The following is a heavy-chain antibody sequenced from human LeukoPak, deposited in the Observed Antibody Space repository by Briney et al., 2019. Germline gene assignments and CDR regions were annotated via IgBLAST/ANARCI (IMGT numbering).Heavy chain of an antibody. V-gene: IGHV3-23*01. CDR2: ISGSGGST. CDR1: GFTFSSYA. D-gene: IGHD1-26*01. J-gene: IGHJ4*02. CDR3: AKKRWELLQYPLDY. Sequence: GGSLRLSCAASGFTFSSYAMSWVRQAPGKGLEWVSAISGSGGSTYYADSVKGRFTISRDNSKNTLYLQMNSLRAEDTAVYYCAKKRWELLQYPLDYWGQGTLGTVSS.